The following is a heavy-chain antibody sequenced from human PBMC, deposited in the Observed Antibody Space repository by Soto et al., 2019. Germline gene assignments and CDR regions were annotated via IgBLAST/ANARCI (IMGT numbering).Heavy chain of an antibody. J-gene: IGHJ6*02. V-gene: IGHV4-34*01. CDR3: ARCAYYDFWSGPRGNGMDV. Sequence: SETLSLTCAVYGGSFSGYYWSWIRQPPGKGLEWIGEINHSGSTNYNPSLKSRVTISVDTSKNQFSLKLSSVTAADTAVYYCARCAYYDFWSGPRGNGMDVWGQGTTVTVS. CDR2: INHSGST. CDR1: GGSFSGYY. D-gene: IGHD3-3*01.